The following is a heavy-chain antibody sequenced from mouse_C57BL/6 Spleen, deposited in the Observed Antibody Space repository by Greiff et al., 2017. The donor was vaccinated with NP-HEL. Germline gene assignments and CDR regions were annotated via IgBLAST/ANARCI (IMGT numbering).Heavy chain of an antibody. CDR3: TRAPLYAMDY. Sequence: VQLQQSGAELVRPGASVTLSCKASGYTFTDYEMHWVKQTPVHGLEWIGAIDPETGGTAYNQKFKGKAILTADKSSSTAYMALRSLTSEDSAVYYCTRAPLYAMDYWGQGTSVTVSS. CDR1: GYTFTDYE. J-gene: IGHJ4*01. CDR2: IDPETGGT. V-gene: IGHV1-15*01.